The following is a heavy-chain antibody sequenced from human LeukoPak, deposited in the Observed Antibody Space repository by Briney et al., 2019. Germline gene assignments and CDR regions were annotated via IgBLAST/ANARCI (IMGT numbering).Heavy chain of an antibody. CDR1: GYTFTSYA. J-gene: IGHJ2*01. CDR3: ARDNTWYFDL. V-gene: IGHV1-18*01. D-gene: IGHD2/OR15-2a*01. Sequence: ASVKVSCTASGYTFTSYAISWVRQAPGQGLEWMGWISPYNGNTSSAQRFQGRVTMTTDTSTSAAYMELRSLRSDDTAVYYCARDNTWYFDLWGRGTLVTVSS. CDR2: ISPYNGNT.